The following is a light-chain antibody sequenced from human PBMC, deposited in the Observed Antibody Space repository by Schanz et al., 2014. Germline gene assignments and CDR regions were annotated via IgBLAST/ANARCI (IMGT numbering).Light chain of an antibody. CDR2: DVS. CDR1: SSDVGGYSY. V-gene: IGLV2-14*01. CDR3: SSYTSSSTWV. Sequence: QSALTQPASVSGSPGQSVTISCTGTSSDVGGYSYVSWYQRHPGMAPKLMIYDVSNRPSGVSNRFSVSKSGNTAYVTISGLQAEDEADYYCSSYTSSSTWVFGGGTKLTVL. J-gene: IGLJ3*02.